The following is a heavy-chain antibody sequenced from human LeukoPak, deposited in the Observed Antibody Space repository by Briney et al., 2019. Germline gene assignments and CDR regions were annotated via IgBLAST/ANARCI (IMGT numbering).Heavy chain of an antibody. CDR2: INPHSGGT. Sequence: ASVKLSCTASEYTFTGYYIHWVRQAPGQGLEWMGWINPHSGGTNYGQKFKGRVTMTRDTYISTAYMEVSRLKSDDTAVYYCARGMYSSGWYGSFDYWGQGTVVTVSS. J-gene: IGHJ4*02. CDR3: ARGMYSSGWYGSFDY. D-gene: IGHD6-19*01. CDR1: EYTFTGYY. V-gene: IGHV1-2*02.